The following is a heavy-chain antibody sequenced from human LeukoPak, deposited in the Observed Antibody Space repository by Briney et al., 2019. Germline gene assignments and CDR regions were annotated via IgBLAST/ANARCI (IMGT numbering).Heavy chain of an antibody. D-gene: IGHD6-19*01. CDR2: IYSGGST. Sequence: GGSLRLSCAASGFTVSSNYMSWVRQAPGRGLEWVSVIYSGGSTYYADSVKGRFTISRDNSKNTLYLQMNSLRAEDTAVYYCARAGQWLGQYYFDYWGQGTLVTVSS. CDR3: ARAGQWLGQYYFDY. CDR1: GFTVSSNY. J-gene: IGHJ4*02. V-gene: IGHV3-53*01.